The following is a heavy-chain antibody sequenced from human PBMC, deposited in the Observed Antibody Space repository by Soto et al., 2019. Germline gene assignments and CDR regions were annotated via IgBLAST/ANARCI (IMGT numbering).Heavy chain of an antibody. CDR1: GYTFTSYG. D-gene: IGHD3-10*01. V-gene: IGHV1-18*01. Sequence: QVQLVQSGAEVKKPGASVKVSCKASGYTFTSYGINWVRQAPGQGLEWMGWISAYNGHTDYAQKLQGRITMTTDTSTSTAYMELRSLRSDDTAVFYCARDRGFDFGREHYFYYYVMDVWGQGTKVTVSS. CDR2: ISAYNGHT. CDR3: ARDRGFDFGREHYFYYYVMDV. J-gene: IGHJ6*02.